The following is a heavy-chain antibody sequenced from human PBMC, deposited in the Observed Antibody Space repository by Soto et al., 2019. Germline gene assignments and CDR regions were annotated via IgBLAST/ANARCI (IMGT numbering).Heavy chain of an antibody. CDR3: AKTYYYDSSGPSVFDY. D-gene: IGHD3-22*01. CDR2: ISYYGSNK. J-gene: IGHJ4*02. V-gene: IGHV3-30*18. CDR1: GFTFSSYG. Sequence: GCLLVPCAASGFTFSSYGMHGVRQAPGKGLEWVAVISYYGSNKYYADSVKVRFTISRDNSKNTLYLQMNSPRAEDTAVYYCAKTYYYDSSGPSVFDYWGQGTLVTVYS.